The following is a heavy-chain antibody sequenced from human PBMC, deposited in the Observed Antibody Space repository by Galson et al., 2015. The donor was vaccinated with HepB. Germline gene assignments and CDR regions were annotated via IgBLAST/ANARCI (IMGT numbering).Heavy chain of an antibody. CDR2: IVVGSGNT. Sequence: SVKVSCKASGFTFTSSAMQWVRQARGQRLEWIGWIVVGSGNTNYAQKFQERVTITRDMSTSTAYMELSSLRSEDTAVYYCAAGPPIYYYYGMDVWGQGTTVTVSS. CDR3: AAGPPIYYYYGMDV. J-gene: IGHJ6*02. CDR1: GFTFTSSA. V-gene: IGHV1-58*02.